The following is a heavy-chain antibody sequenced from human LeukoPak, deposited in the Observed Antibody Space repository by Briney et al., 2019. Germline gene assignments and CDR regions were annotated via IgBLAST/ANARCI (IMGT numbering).Heavy chain of an antibody. CDR2: ISGSGGST. D-gene: IGHD3-22*01. J-gene: IGHJ6*02. Sequence: PGGFLRLSCAASGFTFSSYAMSWVRQAPGKGLEWVSAISGSGGSTYYADSVKGRFTISRDNSKNTLYLQMNSLRAEDTAVYYCAKDPMIVRPYYYYYGMDVWGQGTTVTVSS. V-gene: IGHV3-23*01. CDR1: GFTFSSYA. CDR3: AKDPMIVRPYYYYYGMDV.